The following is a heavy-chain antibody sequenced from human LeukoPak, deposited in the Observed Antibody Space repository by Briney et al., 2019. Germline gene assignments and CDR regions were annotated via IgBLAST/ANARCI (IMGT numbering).Heavy chain of an antibody. J-gene: IGHJ4*02. CDR1: GFTFSSYA. Sequence: QAGGSLRLPCAASGFTFSSYAMHWVRQAPGKGLEWEAVISYEGSKQYYADSVKGRSTISREHSKDTLYLQMNSLRAEDTAVYYCARATALVDYWGQGTLVT. D-gene: IGHD5-18*01. V-gene: IGHV3-30*04. CDR2: ISYEGSKQ. CDR3: ARATALVDY.